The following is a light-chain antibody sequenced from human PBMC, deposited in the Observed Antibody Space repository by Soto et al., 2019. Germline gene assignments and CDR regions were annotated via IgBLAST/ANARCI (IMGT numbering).Light chain of an antibody. Sequence: EIVMTQSPATLSVSPGERATLSCRASQSVSSNLAWYQQKPGQAPRLLIYGASNRATGIPARFSGSGSGTEFTLTISSLQSEDFAVYYCQQCNNWPRSSFGQGTKLEIK. CDR3: QQCNNWPRSS. CDR1: QSVSSN. CDR2: GAS. J-gene: IGKJ2*01. V-gene: IGKV3-15*01.